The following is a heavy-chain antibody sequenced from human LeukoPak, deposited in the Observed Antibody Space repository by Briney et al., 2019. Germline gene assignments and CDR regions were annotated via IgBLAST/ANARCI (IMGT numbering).Heavy chain of an antibody. J-gene: IGHJ3*02. D-gene: IGHD4-11*01. CDR1: GYSFPSYW. V-gene: IGHV5-51*01. CDR3: ARRRDYSDYSDAFDI. CDR2: IYPGDSDT. Sequence: GESLKISCKGSGYSFPSYWIGWVRQMPGKGLEWMGIIYPGDSDTRYSPSFPGRVTISADKSINTAYLQWSSLKASDTAMYYCARRRDYSDYSDAFDIWGQGTMVTVSS.